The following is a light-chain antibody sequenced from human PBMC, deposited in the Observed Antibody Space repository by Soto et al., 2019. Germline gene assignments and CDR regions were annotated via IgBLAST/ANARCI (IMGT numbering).Light chain of an antibody. CDR2: DVS. CDR1: SGDVVGYNS. V-gene: IGLV2-11*01. CDR3: CSYAGTDTFGV. J-gene: IGLJ3*02. Sequence: QSALTQPRSVSGSPGQSVSISCTGASGDVVGYNSVSWYQQHPGKAPKLMIFDVSQRPSGVPDRFSGSKSGNTASLTISGLQAEDEADYYCCSYAGTDTFGVFGGGTKLTVL.